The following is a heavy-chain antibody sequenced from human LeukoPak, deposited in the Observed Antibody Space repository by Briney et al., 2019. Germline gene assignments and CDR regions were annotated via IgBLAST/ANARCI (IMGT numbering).Heavy chain of an antibody. J-gene: IGHJ3*02. Sequence: SETLSLTCTVSGGSISSGSYYWGWVRQPPGKDLEWIGSVYHSGSTYYNPSLQSRVNILVDTSKNQFSLSLTSVTAADTAVYYCARSYFSVGAFDIWGQGTMVTVSS. V-gene: IGHV4-39*07. CDR2: VYHSGST. D-gene: IGHD2/OR15-2a*01. CDR1: GGSISSGSYY. CDR3: ARSYFSVGAFDI.